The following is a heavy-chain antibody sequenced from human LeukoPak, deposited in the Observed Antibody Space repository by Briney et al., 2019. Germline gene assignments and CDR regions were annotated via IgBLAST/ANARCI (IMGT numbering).Heavy chain of an antibody. CDR2: ISSSGRTS. CDR1: GFTFSDYY. CDR3: AKVGHIVVVTAIFDY. Sequence: GGSLRLSCAVSGFTFSDYYMSWIRQAPGKGLEWVSYISSSGRTSYYADSVKGRFTISRDNAKNSLYLQMNSLRAEDTAVYYCAKVGHIVVVTAIFDYWGQGTLVTVSS. V-gene: IGHV3-11*01. D-gene: IGHD2-21*02. J-gene: IGHJ4*02.